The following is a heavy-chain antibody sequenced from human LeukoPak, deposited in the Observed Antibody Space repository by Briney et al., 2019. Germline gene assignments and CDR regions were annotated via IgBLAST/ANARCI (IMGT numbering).Heavy chain of an antibody. Sequence: GGSLRLSCAASGFTFSSYAMHWARQAPGKGLEWVAVILYDGNNKYCADAVTGRFTISRDNSKNLLYLQMNSLRAENTAVYYCARGPHCSSTSCYAPSRFWYFDLWGRGTLVTVSS. CDR2: ILYDGNNK. CDR1: GFTFSSYA. CDR3: ARGPHCSSTSCYAPSRFWYFDL. J-gene: IGHJ2*01. D-gene: IGHD2-2*01. V-gene: IGHV3-30*04.